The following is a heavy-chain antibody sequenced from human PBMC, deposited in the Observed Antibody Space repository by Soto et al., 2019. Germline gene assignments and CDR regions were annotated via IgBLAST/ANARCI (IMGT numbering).Heavy chain of an antibody. V-gene: IGHV3-23*01. CDR1: GFTFSNYA. CDR2: ISGSGGST. Sequence: PGGSLRLSCAASGFTFSNYAMTWVRQAPGKGLEWVSGISGSGGSTYYADSVKGRFTISRDNSKNTLYVQMNSLRAEDTAVYYCAKGKREVDFYFEYWGQGNMVTVSS. CDR3: AKGKREVDFYFEY. D-gene: IGHD2-21*01. J-gene: IGHJ4*02.